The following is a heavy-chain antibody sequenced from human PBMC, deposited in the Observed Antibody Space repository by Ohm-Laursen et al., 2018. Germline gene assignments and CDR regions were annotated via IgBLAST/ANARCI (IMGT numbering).Heavy chain of an antibody. CDR1: GFTLNSHW. J-gene: IGHJ3*02. Sequence: GSLRLSCTASGFTLNSHWMHWVRQAPGKGLLWVSRINSDGTTTNYADSVKGRFTISRDNAKNTLSLQMNSLRAEDTAVYYCARGGRSGASTAFDIWGQGTMVTVSS. CDR2: INSDGTTT. V-gene: IGHV3-74*01. CDR3: ARGGRSGASTAFDI. D-gene: IGHD1-26*01.